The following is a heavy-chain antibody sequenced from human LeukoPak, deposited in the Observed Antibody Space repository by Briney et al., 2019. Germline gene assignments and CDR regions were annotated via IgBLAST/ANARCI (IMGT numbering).Heavy chain of an antibody. J-gene: IGHJ5*02. V-gene: IGHV4-34*01. Sequence: SETLSLTCAVYGGSFSGYYWSWIRQPPGKGLEWIGEINHSGSTDYNPSLKSRVTISVDTSKNQFSLKLSSVTAADTAVYYCAISRAYYYDSSGLDPWGQGTLVTVSS. D-gene: IGHD3-22*01. CDR2: INHSGST. CDR1: GGSFSGYY. CDR3: AISRAYYYDSSGLDP.